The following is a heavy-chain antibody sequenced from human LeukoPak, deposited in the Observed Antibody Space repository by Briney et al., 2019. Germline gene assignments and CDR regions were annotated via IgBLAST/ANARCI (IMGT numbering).Heavy chain of an antibody. D-gene: IGHD2-2*01. CDR2: IKQDGSEK. Sequence: PGGSLRPSCAGSGFTFSSYWMTWVRQAPGKGLEWVANIKQDGSEKYSVDSVKGRFTISRDNAKNSLYLQMNSLRPEDTAVYYCARENSHQLPYTLDYWGQGTLVTVSS. J-gene: IGHJ4*02. CDR1: GFTFSSYW. V-gene: IGHV3-7*01. CDR3: ARENSHQLPYTLDY.